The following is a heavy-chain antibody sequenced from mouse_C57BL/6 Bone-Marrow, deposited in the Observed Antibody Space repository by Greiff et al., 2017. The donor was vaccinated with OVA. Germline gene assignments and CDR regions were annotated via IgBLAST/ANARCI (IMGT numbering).Heavy chain of an antibody. Sequence: EVQRVESGTVLARPGASVKMSCKTSGYTFTSYWMHWVKQRPGQGLEWIGAIYPGNSDTSYNQKFKGKAKLTAVTSASTAYMELSSLTNEDSAVYYCTRGYYGRFFYWYFDVWGTGTTVTVSS. J-gene: IGHJ1*03. CDR2: IYPGNSDT. CDR3: TRGYYGRFFYWYFDV. D-gene: IGHD1-1*01. CDR1: GYTFTSYW. V-gene: IGHV1-5*01.